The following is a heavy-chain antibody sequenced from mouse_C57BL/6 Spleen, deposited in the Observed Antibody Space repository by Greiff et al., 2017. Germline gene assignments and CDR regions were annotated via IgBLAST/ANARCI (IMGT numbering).Heavy chain of an antibody. CDR3: ARDSAGNGY. V-gene: IGHV1-72*01. CDR2: IAPTRGGT. J-gene: IGHJ2*01. Sequence: VQLQQPGAELVKPGASVKLSCKASGYTFTSYWMHWVKQRPGRGLEWIGRIAPTRGGTKYKAKFQSKATLTVDTSSSTAYMQLSRLTSEYSAVYYGARDSAGNGYGGQGTTLTVAS. D-gene: IGHD3-2*02. CDR1: GYTFTSYW.